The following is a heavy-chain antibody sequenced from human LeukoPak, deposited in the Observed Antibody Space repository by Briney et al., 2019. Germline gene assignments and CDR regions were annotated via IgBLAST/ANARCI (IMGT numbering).Heavy chain of an antibody. J-gene: IGHJ4*02. CDR2: ISGTGVTI. Sequence: PGGSLRLSCAASGFTFSDYYMSWIRQAPGKGLEWISYISGTGVTISYADSVKGQFTISRDNAKNSLYLQMNSLRAEDTAVCYCARDRNYDSSVTFAYWGRGTLVTVSS. CDR1: GFTFSDYY. CDR3: ARDRNYDSSVTFAY. V-gene: IGHV3-11*01. D-gene: IGHD3-22*01.